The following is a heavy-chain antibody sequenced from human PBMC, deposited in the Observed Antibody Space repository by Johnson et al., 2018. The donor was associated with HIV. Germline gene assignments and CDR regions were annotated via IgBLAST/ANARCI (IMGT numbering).Heavy chain of an antibody. CDR2: IYSGGST. CDR3: AKEGRDVLRDYDAFDM. D-gene: IGHD4-17*01. V-gene: IGHV3-66*03. J-gene: IGHJ3*02. CDR1: GFIVSSNC. Sequence: VQLVESGGGLMQPGGSLRLSCAASGFIVSSNCMTWVRQAPGKGLEWVSVIYSGGSTYYVDSVKGRFTISRDNSKNTLYLQMNSLRAEDTAVYYCAKEGRDVLRDYDAFDMWGHGTMVIVSS.